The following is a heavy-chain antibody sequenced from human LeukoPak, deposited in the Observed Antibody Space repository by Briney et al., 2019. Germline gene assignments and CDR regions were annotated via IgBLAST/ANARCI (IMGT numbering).Heavy chain of an antibody. CDR1: GGSISSSNW. D-gene: IGHD3/OR15-3a*01. V-gene: IGHV4-4*02. CDR2: IYHSGST. J-gene: IGHJ4*02. Sequence: SGTLSLTCAVSGGSISSSNWWSWVRQPPGTGLEWIGEIYHSGSTNYNPSLKSRVTISVDKSKNQFSLKLTSVTAADTAVYYCARQTGSGLFILPGGQGTLVTVSS. CDR3: ARQTGSGLFILP.